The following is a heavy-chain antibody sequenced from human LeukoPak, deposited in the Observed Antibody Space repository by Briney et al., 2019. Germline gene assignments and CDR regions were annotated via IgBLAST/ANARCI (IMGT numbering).Heavy chain of an antibody. J-gene: IGHJ4*02. Sequence: GGSLRLSCAASGFTFSPYNMNWVRQAPGKGLEWVSSITSSSSYIYYADSVKGRFTISRDNAKNSLYLQMNSLGAEDTAVYYCARGGAARPDYWGQGTLVTVSS. CDR2: ITSSSSYI. V-gene: IGHV3-21*01. CDR1: GFTFSPYN. CDR3: ARGGAARPDY. D-gene: IGHD6-6*01.